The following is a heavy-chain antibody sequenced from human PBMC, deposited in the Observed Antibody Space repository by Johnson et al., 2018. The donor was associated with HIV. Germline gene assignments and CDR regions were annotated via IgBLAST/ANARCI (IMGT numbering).Heavy chain of an antibody. V-gene: IGHV3-30*19. CDR3: ARNSGNGLVLRGDAFDM. CDR1: GFTFSSYG. CDR2: ISYDGSNK. J-gene: IGHJ3*02. Sequence: QVQLVESGGGVVQPGRSLRLSCAASGFTFSSYGMHWVRQAPGNGLEWAAAISYDGSNKSYADSVKDRFTISRDNSTNTLYLQMNSLRPEVTAVYYCARNSGNGLVLRGDAFDMWGQGTMVTVSS. D-gene: IGHD2-8*01.